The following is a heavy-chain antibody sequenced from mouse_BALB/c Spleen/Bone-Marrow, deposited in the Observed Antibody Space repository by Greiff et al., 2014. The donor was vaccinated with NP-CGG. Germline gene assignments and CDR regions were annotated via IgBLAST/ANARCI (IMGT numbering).Heavy chain of an antibody. J-gene: IGHJ4*01. CDR1: GFTFSSYG. Sequence: VQLKESGGGLVKPGGSLKLSCAAPGFTFSSYGVSWVRQTPEKRLEWVATISSGSSYTYYPDSVKGRSTISRDNAKNTLYLQMSSLRSEDTAMYYCTRQRGDYAMDYWGQGTSVTVSS. D-gene: IGHD1-1*02. CDR3: TRQRGDYAMDY. CDR2: ISSGSSYT. V-gene: IGHV5-9-3*01.